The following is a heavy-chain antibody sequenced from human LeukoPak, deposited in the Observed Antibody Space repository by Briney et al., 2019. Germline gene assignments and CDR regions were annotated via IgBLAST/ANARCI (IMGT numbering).Heavy chain of an antibody. CDR3: ARMTTVTTGALDY. CDR2: IYYSGST. Sequence: PSQTLSLTCTVSGGSISSGGYSWSWIRQHPGKGLEWIGYIYYSGSTYYNPSLKSRVTIPVDTSKNQFSLKLSSVTAADTAVYYCARMTTVTTGALDYWGQGTLVTVSS. J-gene: IGHJ4*02. V-gene: IGHV4-31*03. D-gene: IGHD4-17*01. CDR1: GGSISSGGYS.